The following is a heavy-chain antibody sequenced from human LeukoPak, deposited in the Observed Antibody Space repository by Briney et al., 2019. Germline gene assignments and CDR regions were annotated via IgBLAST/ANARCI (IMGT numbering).Heavy chain of an antibody. J-gene: IGHJ4*02. CDR3: ARVEGLTFLFFDY. CDR2: ISYSGTT. V-gene: IGHV4-31*03. CDR1: GGSISSGGYY. Sequence: SETLSLTCTVSGGSISSGGYYWSWIRQHPGKGLEWIGFISYSGTTYYNPSLKSRVTMSVDTSKNQFSLKLRSVTAADTAVYYCARVEGLTFLFFDYWGQGTLVTVSS. D-gene: IGHD4/OR15-4a*01.